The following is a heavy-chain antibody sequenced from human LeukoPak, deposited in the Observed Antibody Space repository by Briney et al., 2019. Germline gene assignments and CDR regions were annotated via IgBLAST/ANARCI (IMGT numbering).Heavy chain of an antibody. V-gene: IGHV3-11*06. Sequence: GGSLRLSCAASGFTFSDYYMSWIRQAPGKGLEWVSSVSSSSSYIYYADSVKGRFTISRDNAKNSLYLQMNSLRAEDTAMYYCAKVSLNMVNDAFDIWGQGTMVSVSS. CDR3: AKVSLNMVNDAFDI. J-gene: IGHJ3*02. CDR1: GFTFSDYY. D-gene: IGHD4/OR15-4a*01. CDR2: VSSSSSYI.